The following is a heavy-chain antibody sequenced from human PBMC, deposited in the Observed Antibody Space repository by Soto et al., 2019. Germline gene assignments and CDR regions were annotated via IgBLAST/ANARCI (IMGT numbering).Heavy chain of an antibody. CDR1: GYTFTSYG. CDR3: ARDRCTTAKCYTHHLDV. Sequence: QGQLVQSGGEVTKPGASVKVSCNASGYTFTSYGISWVRQAPGQGLEWMGWISPYSGHTKDAQKVQGRVTLTTETSTGTAYMELRSLASDDTGVYYCARDRCTTAKCYTHHLDVWGQGTTVKVSS. V-gene: IGHV1-18*04. D-gene: IGHD2-8*01. CDR2: ISPYSGHT. J-gene: IGHJ6*02.